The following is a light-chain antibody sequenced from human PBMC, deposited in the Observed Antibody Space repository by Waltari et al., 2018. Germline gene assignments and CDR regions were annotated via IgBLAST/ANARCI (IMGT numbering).Light chain of an antibody. CDR3: ATWDSSLSAVL. V-gene: IGLV1-51*01. J-gene: IGLJ2*01. CDR1: SSYIGNNY. CDR2: DNN. Sequence: SVLTQPPSVSAAPGQKVTISCSGGSSYIGNNYFSWYQQVPGTAPKLLIYDNNERPSGIPDRFSGSKSGTSATLGITGLQTGDEADYYCATWDSSLSAVLFGGGTRLTVL.